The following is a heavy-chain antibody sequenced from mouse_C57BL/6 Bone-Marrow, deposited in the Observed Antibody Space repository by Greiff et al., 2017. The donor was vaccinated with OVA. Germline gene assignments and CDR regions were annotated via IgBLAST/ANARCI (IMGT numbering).Heavy chain of an antibody. J-gene: IGHJ1*03. CDR3: ARHAGSRYFDV. CDR1: GFTFSDYY. V-gene: IGHV5-12*01. D-gene: IGHD1-1*01. CDR2: ISNGGGST. Sequence: EVHLVESGGGLVQPGGSLKLSCAASGFTFSDYYMYWVRQTPEKRLEWVAYISNGGGSTYYPDTVKGRFTISRDNAKNTLYLQMSRLKSEDTAMYYCARHAGSRYFDVWGTGTTVTVSS.